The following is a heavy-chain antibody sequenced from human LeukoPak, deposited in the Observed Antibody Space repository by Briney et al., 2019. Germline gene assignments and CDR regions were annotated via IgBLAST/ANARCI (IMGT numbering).Heavy chain of an antibody. Sequence: SVKVSCKASGGTFSSYAISWVRQAPGQGLEWMGGIIPIFGTANYAQKFQGRVTITADESTSTAYMELSSLRSEDTAVYYCARVPAAIDYYYYYYMDVWGKGTTVTVSS. CDR2: IIPIFGTA. J-gene: IGHJ6*03. D-gene: IGHD2-2*01. V-gene: IGHV1-69*13. CDR3: ARVPAAIDYYYYYYMDV. CDR1: GGTFSSYA.